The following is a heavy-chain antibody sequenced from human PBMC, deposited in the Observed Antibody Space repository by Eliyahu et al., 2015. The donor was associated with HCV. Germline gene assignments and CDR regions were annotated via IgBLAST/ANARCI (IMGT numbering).Heavy chain of an antibody. D-gene: IGHD1-26*01. CDR1: GFXFXSYG. CDR3: VGGSYFTRPSYYFDY. V-gene: IGHV3-30*03. Sequence: QVQLVESGGGVVQPGRSLSLSCXAXGFXFXSYGMHWVRQAPGKGLEWVAVISYDGSNKYYADSVKGRFTISRDNSKNTLYLQMNSLRAEDTAVYYCVGGSYFTRPSYYFDYWGQGTLVTVSS. J-gene: IGHJ4*02. CDR2: ISYDGSNK.